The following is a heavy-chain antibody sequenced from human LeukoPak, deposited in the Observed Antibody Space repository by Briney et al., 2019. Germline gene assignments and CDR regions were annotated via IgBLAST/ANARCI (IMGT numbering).Heavy chain of an antibody. J-gene: IGHJ4*02. Sequence: GGSLRLSCAASGFIFSSYWMSWVRQAPGKGLEWVSYISSSSSFKKYADSLKGRFTISRDNAKNLLSLQMNSLRAEDTAVYYCVRVRIGYNYFDYWGQGVLVTVSS. D-gene: IGHD5-24*01. CDR3: VRVRIGYNYFDY. CDR2: ISSSSSFK. CDR1: GFIFSSYW. V-gene: IGHV3-21*06.